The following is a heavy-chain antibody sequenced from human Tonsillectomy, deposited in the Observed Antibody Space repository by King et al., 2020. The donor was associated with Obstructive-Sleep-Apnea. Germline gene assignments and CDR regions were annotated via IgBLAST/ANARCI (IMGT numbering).Heavy chain of an antibody. V-gene: IGHV3-11*01. CDR1: GFTFSDYY. D-gene: IGHD3-10*01. Sequence: VQLVESGGCLVKPGGSLRLSCAASGFTFSDYYMSCIRQAPGKGLEWVSYIISSGSPIYYAVSLKGRFIITRDNAKNSLYLQMKSLRAEDTAVYYCARGERYYYGSGSYSYGMDVWGQGTTVTVSS. CDR2: IISSGSPI. J-gene: IGHJ6*02. CDR3: ARGERYYYGSGSYSYGMDV.